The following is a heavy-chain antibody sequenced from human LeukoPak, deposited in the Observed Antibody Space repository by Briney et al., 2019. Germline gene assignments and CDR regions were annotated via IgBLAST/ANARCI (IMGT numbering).Heavy chain of an antibody. D-gene: IGHD4-23*01. J-gene: IGHJ5*02. CDR3: AASRWLYNWFDP. Sequence: EASVKVSCKASGYTFTGYYIHWVRQAPGQGLEWMGWINPNSGGTNYAQKFQGRVTMTRDTSISTDYLNLTRLRSDDTAVYYCAASRWLYNWFDPWGQGTLVTVSS. CDR1: GYTFTGYY. V-gene: IGHV1-2*02. CDR2: INPNSGGT.